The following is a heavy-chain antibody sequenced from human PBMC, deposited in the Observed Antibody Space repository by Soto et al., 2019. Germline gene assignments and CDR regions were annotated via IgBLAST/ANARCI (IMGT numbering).Heavy chain of an antibody. V-gene: IGHV1-69*06. CDR1: GGTFSSLD. Sequence: QVQLVQSGAEVKKPGSSVKVSCKASGGTFSSLDINWVRQAPGQGLEWMGGIIPISETTNYARIFQGRVSIVADKSTSTDYMELSRLRSEDTDVYYCARALLSHSYDSGGYDSYFHAMDVWGQGTPVTVSS. CDR3: ARALLSHSYDSGGYDSYFHAMDV. J-gene: IGHJ6*02. D-gene: IGHD3-22*01. CDR2: IIPISETT.